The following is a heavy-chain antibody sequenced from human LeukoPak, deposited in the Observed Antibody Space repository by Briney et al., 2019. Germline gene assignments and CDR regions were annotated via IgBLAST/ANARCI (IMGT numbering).Heavy chain of an antibody. Sequence: PGGSLRLSCAASGFTFSTYPMHWVRQAPGKGLEWVASISYDGSDKVFLDSVKGRFAISRDNSNNTLYLQMNSLRPEDTAVYFCARDRVAVYCSGGNCQSRYYYYDMDVWGQGTTVTVSS. D-gene: IGHD2-15*01. CDR3: ARDRVAVYCSGGNCQSRYYYYDMDV. V-gene: IGHV3-30*09. J-gene: IGHJ6*02. CDR2: ISYDGSDK. CDR1: GFTFSTYP.